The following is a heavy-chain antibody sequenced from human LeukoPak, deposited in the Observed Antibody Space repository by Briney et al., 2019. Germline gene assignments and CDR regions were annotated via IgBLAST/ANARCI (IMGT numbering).Heavy chain of an antibody. CDR1: GGSISSCY. CDR3: ARGPHKFDY. Sequence: SETLSLTCTVSGGSISSCYWSWIRQPPGKGLEWIGYTSYSGSTNYNPSLKSRVTISVDTSKHQFSLKLSAVTAADTAVYYCARGPHKFDYWGQGSLVTVSS. CDR2: TSYSGST. J-gene: IGHJ4*02. V-gene: IGHV4-59*01.